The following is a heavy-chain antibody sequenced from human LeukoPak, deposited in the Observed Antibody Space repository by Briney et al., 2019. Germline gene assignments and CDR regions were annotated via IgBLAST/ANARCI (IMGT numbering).Heavy chain of an antibody. D-gene: IGHD6-13*01. V-gene: IGHV4-34*01. J-gene: IGHJ2*01. CDR2: VTHSGST. Sequence: NPSETLSLTCAVYGGSFSSSYWSWIRQPPGKGLEWIGEVTHSGSTNYNPSLKSRITMSVDTSKNQISLKVNSVTVADTAAYYCARGSRQQLVCNWYFDLWGRGILVTVSS. CDR3: ARGSRQQLVCNWYFDL. CDR1: GGSFSSSY.